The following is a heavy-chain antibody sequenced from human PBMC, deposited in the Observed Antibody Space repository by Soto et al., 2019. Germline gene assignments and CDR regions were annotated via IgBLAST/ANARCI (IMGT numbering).Heavy chain of an antibody. Sequence: QITLKESGPTLVKPTQTLSLTCTFSGFSLSTSGVGVGWIRQTPGKAPEWLALIYWDDDKRYRPSLKSRITITKNTSKTHVILTMTNMDPVDTATYYCARKRGNGSYDGDFDYWGQGTLVTVSS. CDR2: IYWDDDK. D-gene: IGHD1-26*01. CDR3: ARKRGNGSYDGDFDY. CDR1: GFSLSTSGVG. J-gene: IGHJ4*02. V-gene: IGHV2-5*02.